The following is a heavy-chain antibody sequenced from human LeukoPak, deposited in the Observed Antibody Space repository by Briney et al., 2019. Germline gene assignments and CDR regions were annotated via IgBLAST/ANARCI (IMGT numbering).Heavy chain of an antibody. J-gene: IGHJ4*02. CDR3: ARGRGYCSSTSCPGTFFFDY. Sequence: NPSETLSLTCAVYGGSFSGYYWSWIRQPPGKRLEWIGEINHSGSTNYNPSLKSRVTISVDTSKNQFSLKLSSVTAADTAVYYCARGRGYCSSTSCPGTFFFDYWGQGTLVTVSS. D-gene: IGHD2-2*01. CDR2: INHSGST. V-gene: IGHV4-34*01. CDR1: GGSFSGYY.